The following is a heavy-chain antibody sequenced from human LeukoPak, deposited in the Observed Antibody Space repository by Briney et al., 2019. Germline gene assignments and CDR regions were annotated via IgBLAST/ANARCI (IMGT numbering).Heavy chain of an antibody. CDR3: ARGGGLDV. D-gene: IGHD3-16*01. CDR2: INHNGNVN. Sequence: KAGGSLRLSRAASGFTFSSYWMNWARQAPGKGLEWVASINHNGNVNYYVDSVKGRFTISRDNAKNSLYLQMSNLRAEDTAVYFCARGGGLDVWGQGATVTVSS. V-gene: IGHV3-7*03. J-gene: IGHJ6*02. CDR1: GFTFSSYW.